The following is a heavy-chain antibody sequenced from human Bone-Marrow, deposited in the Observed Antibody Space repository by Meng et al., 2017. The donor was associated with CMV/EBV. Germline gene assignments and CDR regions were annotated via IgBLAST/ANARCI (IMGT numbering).Heavy chain of an antibody. D-gene: IGHD6-6*01. CDR3: ARGLPGEYYFQH. Sequence: SVKVSCKASGGTFSRYPVSWVRQAPGQGLEWMGGILPIFGTPNYTQRFRGRVTITTDESTGTVYMELRSLKSEDTAVYYCARGLPGEYYFQHWGQGTLVTVSS. V-gene: IGHV1-69*05. J-gene: IGHJ1*01. CDR2: ILPIFGTP. CDR1: GGTFSRYP.